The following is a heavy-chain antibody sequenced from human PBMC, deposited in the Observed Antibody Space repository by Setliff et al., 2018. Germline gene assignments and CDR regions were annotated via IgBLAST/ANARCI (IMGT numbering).Heavy chain of an antibody. Sequence: SETLSLTCTVSGGSMITNDYFWGWIRQPPGTGLEWIGQIYHGGNTRYNPSLKSRLTMSIDKSKNQVSLELSSVTTADTAVYYCGRTMTYYYLCMDVWGNGTTVTVSS. CDR1: GGSMITNDYF. CDR3: GRTMTYYYLCMDV. V-gene: IGHV4-39*07. J-gene: IGHJ6*03. CDR2: IYHGGNT.